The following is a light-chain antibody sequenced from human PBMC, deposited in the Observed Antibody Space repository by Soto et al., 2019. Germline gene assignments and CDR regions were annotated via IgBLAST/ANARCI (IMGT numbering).Light chain of an antibody. Sequence: EIVLTQSPATLSLSPGNRATLSCRASESVSRYLAWYQQKPGQAPRLLIYDASNRATGIPARFSGSGSGTDFTLTITSLEPEDVAVYYGQQRSNWPSTFGGGTKVEIK. CDR2: DAS. CDR1: ESVSRY. V-gene: IGKV3-11*01. J-gene: IGKJ4*01. CDR3: QQRSNWPST.